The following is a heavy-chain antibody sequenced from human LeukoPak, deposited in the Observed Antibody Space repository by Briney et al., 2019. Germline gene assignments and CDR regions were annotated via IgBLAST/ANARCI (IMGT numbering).Heavy chain of an antibody. CDR1: GFAFSSNW. CDR3: ARGTIAVAVTDY. CDR2: IHQDGSEK. J-gene: IGHJ4*02. D-gene: IGHD6-19*01. V-gene: IGHV3-7*01. Sequence: PGGALRLSCAASGFAFSSNWMSWVRQDPGKGLEGVANIHQDGSEKYYVDSVKGRFPISRDNARNSLYLQMNSLCAEDTAVYYCARGTIAVAVTDYWGQGTLVTVSS.